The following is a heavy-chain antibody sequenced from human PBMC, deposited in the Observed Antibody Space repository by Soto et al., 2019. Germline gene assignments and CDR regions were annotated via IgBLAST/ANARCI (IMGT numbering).Heavy chain of an antibody. D-gene: IGHD2-8*01. CDR1: GGSISSSGFS. CDR3: ARHPINVEVIVYAAHYFDY. Sequence: SETLSLTCTVSGGSISSSGFSWGWIRQPPGKGLEWIGSVHFSGSTHYNPSLRSRGTISVDTSKNQFSLKLSSVTAADTAVYYCARHPINVEVIVYAAHYFDYWAPRTLVTVSS. J-gene: IGHJ4*02. CDR2: VHFSGST. V-gene: IGHV4-39*01.